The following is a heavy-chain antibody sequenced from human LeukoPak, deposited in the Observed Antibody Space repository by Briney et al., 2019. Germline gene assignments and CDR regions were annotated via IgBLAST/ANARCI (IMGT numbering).Heavy chain of an antibody. CDR1: GFTFSGHW. Sequence: PGGSLRLSCAASGFTFSGHWMSWVRPAPGKGLEWVANINQGGSDKYYVDSVKGRFNISRDNANNLLYLQMNSLRGEDTAVYYCTRDRSRAEDDWGQGTLVTVSS. D-gene: IGHD1-14*01. CDR2: INQGGSDK. V-gene: IGHV3-7*01. CDR3: TRDRSRAEDD. J-gene: IGHJ4*02.